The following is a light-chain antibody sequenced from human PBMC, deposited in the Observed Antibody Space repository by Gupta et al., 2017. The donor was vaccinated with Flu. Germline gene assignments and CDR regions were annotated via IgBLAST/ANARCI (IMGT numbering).Light chain of an antibody. J-gene: IGKJ1*01. CDR2: LAS. V-gene: IGKV4-1*01. CDR3: QQEDSTPRT. Sequence: WYQQKTGQPPESHIYLASFLKYGVPDRFSGRGSGTDFALTITSPQTGEVAVYHCQQEDSTPRTFGQGTKVEIK.